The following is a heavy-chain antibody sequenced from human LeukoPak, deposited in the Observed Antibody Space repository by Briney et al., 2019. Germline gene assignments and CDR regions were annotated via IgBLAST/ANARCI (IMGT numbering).Heavy chain of an antibody. CDR1: GGSISSYY. CDR3: ASINYYDSSGHQGYFQH. V-gene: IGHV4-59*06. CDR2: IYYSGST. Sequence: PSETLSLTCTVSGGSISSYYWSWIRQHPGKGLEWIGYIYYSGSTYYNPSLKSRVTISVDTSKNQFSLKLSSVTAADTAVYYCASINYYDSSGHQGYFQHWGQGTLVTVSS. J-gene: IGHJ1*01. D-gene: IGHD3-22*01.